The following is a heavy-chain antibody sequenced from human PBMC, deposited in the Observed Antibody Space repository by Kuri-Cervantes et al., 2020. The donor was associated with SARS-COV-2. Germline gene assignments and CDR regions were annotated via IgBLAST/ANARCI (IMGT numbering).Heavy chain of an antibody. CDR2: LDTSGTT. J-gene: IGHJ3*02. CDR1: GVSVSHGTYS. Sequence: LRLSCAVSGVSVSHGTYSWSWIRQPAGKGLEWIGHLDTSGTTTYNPSLKSRVTISLDTSKNHVSLRLTSATAADTAVYYCATYGEAFDIWGQGTMVTVSS. D-gene: IGHD4-17*01. CDR3: ATYGEAFDI. V-gene: IGHV4-61*09.